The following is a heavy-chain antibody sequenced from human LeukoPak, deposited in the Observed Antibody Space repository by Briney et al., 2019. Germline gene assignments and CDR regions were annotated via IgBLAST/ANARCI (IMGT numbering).Heavy chain of an antibody. Sequence: GGSLRLSCAASGFTFSDYSMNWVRQAPGKGLEWVSYISFSVNTKYYGDSVKGRFTISRDNAKNSLYLHMDSLRAEDTAVYYCARGAYSSGWAYFDHWGQGTLVTVSS. D-gene: IGHD6-19*01. V-gene: IGHV3-48*04. CDR1: GFTFSDYS. J-gene: IGHJ4*02. CDR3: ARGAYSSGWAYFDH. CDR2: ISFSVNTK.